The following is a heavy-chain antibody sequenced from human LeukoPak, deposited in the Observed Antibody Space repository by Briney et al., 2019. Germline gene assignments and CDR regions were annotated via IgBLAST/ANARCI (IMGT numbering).Heavy chain of an antibody. J-gene: IGHJ5*02. CDR2: IRYDGSDK. CDR3: ASGHEYASGSFDP. D-gene: IGHD3-10*01. Sequence: GGSLRLSCAASGFTFSNYGMHWARQAPGKGLEWVAFIRYDGSDKYYADSVKDRFTISRDTSKNTLFLQMTSLRPEDTAVYYCASGHEYASGSFDPWGEGTLVTVSS. CDR1: GFTFSNYG. V-gene: IGHV3-30*02.